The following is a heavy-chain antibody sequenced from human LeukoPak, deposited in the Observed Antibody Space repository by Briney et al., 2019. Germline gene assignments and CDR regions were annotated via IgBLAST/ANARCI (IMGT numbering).Heavy chain of an antibody. CDR1: GFTFSNCA. Sequence: NAGGSLRLSCAAPGFTFSNCAMSWIRQAPGKGLEWVSYISSSSSYTNYADSVKGRFTISRDNAKNSLYLQMNSLRAEDTAVYYCAREFGDEGYYWGQGTLVTVSS. D-gene: IGHD3-10*01. V-gene: IGHV3-11*05. CDR2: ISSSSSYT. CDR3: AREFGDEGYY. J-gene: IGHJ4*02.